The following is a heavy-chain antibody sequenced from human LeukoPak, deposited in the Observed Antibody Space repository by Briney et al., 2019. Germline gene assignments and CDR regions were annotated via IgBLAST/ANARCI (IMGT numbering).Heavy chain of an antibody. CDR2: ISGSGGST. D-gene: IGHD3-22*01. V-gene: IGHV3-23*01. J-gene: IGHJ3*02. CDR1: GYSVSSGYY. CDR3: AKDPITYYYDSSGYPRDAFDI. Sequence: ETLSLTCTVSGYSVSSGYYWGWVRQAPGKGLEWVSAISGSGGSTYYADSVKGRFTISRDNSKNTLYLQMNSLRAEDTAVYYCAKDPITYYYDSSGYPRDAFDIWGQGTMVTVSS.